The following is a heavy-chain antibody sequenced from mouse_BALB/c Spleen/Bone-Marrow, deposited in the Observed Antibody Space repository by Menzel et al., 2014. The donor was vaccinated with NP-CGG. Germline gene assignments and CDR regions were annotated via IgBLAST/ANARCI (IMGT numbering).Heavy chain of an antibody. CDR2: INPSNGGT. CDR1: GYTFTSYY. Sequence: VQLQQSGAELVKPGASVKLSCKASGYTFTSYYMYWVKQRPGQGLEWIGEINPSNGGTNFNEKFKSKATLTVDKFSSTAYMQLSSLTSEDSAVYYCTRWYYGNYFDYWGQGTTLTVSS. V-gene: IGHV1S81*02. CDR3: TRWYYGNYFDY. D-gene: IGHD2-1*01. J-gene: IGHJ2*01.